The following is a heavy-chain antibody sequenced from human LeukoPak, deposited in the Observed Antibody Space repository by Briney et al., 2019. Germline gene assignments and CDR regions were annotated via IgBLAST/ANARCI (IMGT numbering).Heavy chain of an antibody. CDR1: GFTFSDYG. V-gene: IGHV3-30*18. J-gene: IGHJ4*02. CDR2: ISYDGGNK. D-gene: IGHD3-10*01. CDR3: AKVFEVRGARRPKDY. Sequence: GRSLRLSCAASGFTFSDYGMHWVRQAPGKGLEWVALISYDGGNKFYADSVRDKFTISRDNSKNTLFLQMNSLRIEDTAVYYCAKVFEVRGARRPKDYWGQGTLVIVSS.